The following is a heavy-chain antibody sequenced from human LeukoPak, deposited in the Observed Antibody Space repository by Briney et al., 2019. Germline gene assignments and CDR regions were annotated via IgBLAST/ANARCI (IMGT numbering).Heavy chain of an antibody. CDR2: ISSSSSYI. D-gene: IGHD2-2*02. J-gene: IGHJ3*02. CDR1: GFTFGDYG. CDR3: ARDIVVVPAATPLSAFDI. V-gene: IGHV3-21*01. Sequence: PGGSLRLSCITSGFTFGDYGLSWVRQAPGKGLEWVSSISSSSSYIYYADSVKGRFTISRDNAKNSLYLQMNSLRAEDTAVYYCARDIVVVPAATPLSAFDIWGQGTMVTVSS.